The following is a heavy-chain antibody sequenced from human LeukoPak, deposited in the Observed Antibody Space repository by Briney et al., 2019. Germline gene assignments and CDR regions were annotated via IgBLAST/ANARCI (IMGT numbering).Heavy chain of an antibody. V-gene: IGHV5-51*01. CDR2: IYPDDSDT. D-gene: IGHD3-16*02. J-gene: IGHJ3*02. CDR1: GYTFTSYW. Sequence: GESLKISCKGSGYTFTSYWIAWVRQMPGKGLEWMGIIYPDDSDTRYSPSFQGQVTISADKSISTAYLQWSSLKASDTAMYYCARQISQDYVWGSYRPIDAFDIWGQGTMVTVSS. CDR3: ARQISQDYVWGSYRPIDAFDI.